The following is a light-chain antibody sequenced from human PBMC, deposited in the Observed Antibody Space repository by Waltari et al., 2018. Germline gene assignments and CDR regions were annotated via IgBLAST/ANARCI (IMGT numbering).Light chain of an antibody. V-gene: IGKV3-15*01. J-gene: IGKJ4*01. Sequence: EIVMTQSPDTLSVSPGERATLSCRASQSVSSKLAWYQQKPGQAPRLLIYDASTRVTGVPARFSGSGSGTEFTLTISSLQSEDFALYYCQQYNNWPPLTFGGGTKVEIK. CDR1: QSVSSK. CDR3: QQYNNWPPLT. CDR2: DAS.